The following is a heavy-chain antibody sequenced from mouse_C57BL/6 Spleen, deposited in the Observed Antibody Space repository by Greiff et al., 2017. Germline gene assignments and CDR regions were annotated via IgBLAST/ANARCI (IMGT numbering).Heavy chain of an antibody. V-gene: IGHV1-62-2*01. J-gene: IGHJ3*01. CDR1: GYTFTEYT. Sequence: QVQLQQSGAELVKPGASVKLSCKASGYTFTEYTIHWVKQRSGQGLEWIGWFYPGSGSIKYNEKFKDKATFTADKSSSTVYMGLSRLTSEDSAVYFCARHERGYGNYFSWFAYWGQGTLDTVSA. CDR3: ARHERGYGNYFSWFAY. CDR2: FYPGSGSI. D-gene: IGHD2-1*01.